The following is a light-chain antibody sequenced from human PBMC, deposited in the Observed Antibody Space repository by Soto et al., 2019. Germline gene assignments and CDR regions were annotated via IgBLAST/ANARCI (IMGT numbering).Light chain of an antibody. CDR1: SSNIGAAYD. V-gene: IGLV1-40*01. J-gene: IGLJ3*02. CDR3: QSYDSSLSGWV. CDR2: GNK. Sequence: QSVLTQPPSVSGAPGQKVTISCTRSSSNIGAAYDVHWYQHLPGTAPKLLIYGNKNRPPGVPDRFAGSTSGTSASLAITGLQAEDEADYYCQSYDSSLSGWVFGGGTKLTVL.